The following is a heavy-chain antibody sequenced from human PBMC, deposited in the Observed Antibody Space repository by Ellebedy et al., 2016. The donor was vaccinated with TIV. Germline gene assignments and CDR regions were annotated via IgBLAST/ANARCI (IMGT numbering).Heavy chain of an antibody. D-gene: IGHD6-25*01. CDR1: GGSFSGYY. CDR2: TNHGGRT. V-gene: IGHV4-34*01. J-gene: IGHJ4*02. CDR3: ARGGVTPIIEAV. Sequence: MPSETLSLTCAVYGGSFSGYYWSWIRQTPGKGLEWIGETNHGGRTNYNPSLKSRVTISVDTSKNQFSLRLFSVTAADTAVYYCARGGVTPIIEAVWGQGTLVTVSS.